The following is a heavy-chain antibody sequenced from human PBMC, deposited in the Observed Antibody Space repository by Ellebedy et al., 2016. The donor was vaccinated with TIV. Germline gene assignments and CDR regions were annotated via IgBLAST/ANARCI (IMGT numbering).Heavy chain of an antibody. CDR1: GFTFSSYA. CDR3: AKGLSSVASRPPFDD. J-gene: IGHJ4*02. Sequence: GESLKISCAASGFTFSSYALAWVRQAPGKGLEWVSGISGGGTNIYYADSVKGRFTISRDSSKNTLYLQMNSLRVEDTAVYYCAKGLSSVASRPPFDDWGQGTLVTVSS. V-gene: IGHV3-23*01. CDR2: ISGGGTNI. D-gene: IGHD6-6*01.